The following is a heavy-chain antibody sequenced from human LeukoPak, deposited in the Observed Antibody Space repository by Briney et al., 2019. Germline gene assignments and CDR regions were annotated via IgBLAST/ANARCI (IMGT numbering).Heavy chain of an antibody. D-gene: IGHD6-13*01. V-gene: IGHV3-74*01. CDR1: GFTFSSYW. J-gene: IGHJ4*02. Sequence: GGSLRLSCAASGFTFSSYWMHWVRQAPGKGLVWVSRINSDGSSTSYADSVKGRFTISRDNAKYTLYLQMNSLRAEDTAVYYCARASIKRLQQLAKGINFDYWGQGTLVTVSS. CDR3: ARASIKRLQQLAKGINFDY. CDR2: INSDGSST.